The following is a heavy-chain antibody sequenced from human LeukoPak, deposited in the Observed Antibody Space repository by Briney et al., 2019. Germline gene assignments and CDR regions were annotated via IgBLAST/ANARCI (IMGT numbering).Heavy chain of an antibody. V-gene: IGHV3-7*01. CDR3: AKGRAVVVVAATIDY. CDR1: GFTFGDYA. J-gene: IGHJ4*02. D-gene: IGHD2-15*01. Sequence: HPGGSLRLSCTASGFTFGDYAMSWVRQAPGKGLEWVANIQEDGKKENYVDSVRGRFTISRDNSKNTLYLQMNSLRAEDTAVYYCAKGRAVVVVAATIDYWGQGTLVTVSS. CDR2: IQEDGKKE.